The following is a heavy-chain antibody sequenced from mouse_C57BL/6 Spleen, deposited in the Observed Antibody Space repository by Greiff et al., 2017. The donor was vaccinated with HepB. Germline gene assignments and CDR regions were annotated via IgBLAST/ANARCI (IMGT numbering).Heavy chain of an antibody. V-gene: IGHV1-26*01. J-gene: IGHJ2*01. CDR2: INPNNGGT. Sequence: EVMLQQSGPELVKPGASVKISCKASGYTFTDYYMNWVKQSHGKSLEWIGDINPNNGGTSYNQKFKGKATLTVDKSSSTAYMELRSLTSEDSAVYYCARSYYSNYYFDYWGQGTTLTVSS. CDR3: ARSYYSNYYFDY. D-gene: IGHD2-5*01. CDR1: GYTFTDYY.